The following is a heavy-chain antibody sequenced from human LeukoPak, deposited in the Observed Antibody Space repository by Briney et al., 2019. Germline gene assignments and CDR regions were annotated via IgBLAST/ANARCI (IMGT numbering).Heavy chain of an antibody. CDR3: ARGGDYYYMAV. Sequence: ASVKVSCKASGYTFSNYYMHWVRQAPGQGLEWMGIINPSGGSASYAQKFQGRVTMTRDMSTSTVYMVMSSLRSEDTAVYYCARGGDYYYMAVWGKGTTVTVSS. D-gene: IGHD3-16*01. CDR1: GYTFSNYY. CDR2: INPSGGSA. J-gene: IGHJ6*03. V-gene: IGHV1-46*01.